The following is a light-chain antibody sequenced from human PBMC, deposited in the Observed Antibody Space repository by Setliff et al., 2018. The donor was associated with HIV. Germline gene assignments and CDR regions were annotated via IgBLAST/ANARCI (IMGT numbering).Light chain of an antibody. Sequence: QSALTQPRSVSGSPGQSVTISCTGTSSDIGGYNYVSWYQQHPGKAPKLMIYDVTKRPSGVPDRFSGSKSGNTASLTISGLQAEDEADYYCCSHAGSYTYVFGTGTKVTVL. CDR2: DVT. J-gene: IGLJ1*01. V-gene: IGLV2-11*01. CDR1: SSDIGGYNY. CDR3: CSHAGSYTYV.